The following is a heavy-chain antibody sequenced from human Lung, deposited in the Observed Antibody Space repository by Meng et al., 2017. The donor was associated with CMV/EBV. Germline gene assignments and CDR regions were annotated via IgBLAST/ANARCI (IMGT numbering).Heavy chain of an antibody. CDR3: ARQYSSSYYSYY. Sequence: SXTLSLXCGIYGGSLSGYYWSWIRHTPGKGLELIGEIRHSGDITNYNPSLKSRVTISIDKSKKQFSLKLSAVTAADTAVYYYARQYSSSYYSYYWGQGNXVTGAS. V-gene: IGHV4-34*01. CDR1: GGSLSGYY. D-gene: IGHD6-6*01. J-gene: IGHJ4*02. CDR2: IRHSGDIT.